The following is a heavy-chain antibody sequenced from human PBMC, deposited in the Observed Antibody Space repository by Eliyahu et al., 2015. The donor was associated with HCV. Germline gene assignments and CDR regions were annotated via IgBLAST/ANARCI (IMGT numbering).Heavy chain of an antibody. CDR3: ARDDGYSAGYSSSF. CDR2: INPNSGGT. CDR1: GYTFTGYY. J-gene: IGHJ4*02. D-gene: IGHD6-13*01. V-gene: IGHV1-2*06. Sequence: QVQLVQSGAEVKKPGASVKVSCQASGYTFTGYYMHWVRQAPGQGLEWMGRINPNSGGTNYAQKFQGRVTMTRDTSISTAYMELSRLRSDDTAVYYCARDDGYSAGYSSSFWGQGTLVTVSS.